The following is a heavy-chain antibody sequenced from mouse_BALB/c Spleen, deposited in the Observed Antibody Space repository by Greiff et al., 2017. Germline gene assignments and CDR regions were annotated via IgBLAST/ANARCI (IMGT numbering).Heavy chain of an antibody. CDR2: INPSNGGT. CDR3: TRHGYYGLYAMDY. Sequence: VQLQQSGAELVKPGASVKLSCKASGYTFTSYYMYWVKQRPGQGLEWIGEINPSNGGTNFNEKFKSKATLTVDKSSSTAYMQLSSLTSEDSAVYYCTRHGYYGLYAMDYWGQGTSVTVSS. J-gene: IGHJ4*01. V-gene: IGHV1S81*02. D-gene: IGHD2-3*01. CDR1: GYTFTSYY.